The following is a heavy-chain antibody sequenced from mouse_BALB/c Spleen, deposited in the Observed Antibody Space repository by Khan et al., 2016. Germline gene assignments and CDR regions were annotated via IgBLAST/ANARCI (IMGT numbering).Heavy chain of an antibody. Sequence: QMQLEESGAELVRPGASVTLSCKASGYTFTDYEMHWVKQTPVHGLEWIGSIDPQTGGTAYNQKFKGKATLTADKSSTTAYMEFRSLTSEDSAVYYCTRGGLYHGSSSFAYWGQGTLVTVSA. CDR2: IDPQTGGT. J-gene: IGHJ3*01. CDR1: GYTFTDYE. V-gene: IGHV1-15*01. CDR3: TRGGLYHGSSSFAY. D-gene: IGHD1-1*01.